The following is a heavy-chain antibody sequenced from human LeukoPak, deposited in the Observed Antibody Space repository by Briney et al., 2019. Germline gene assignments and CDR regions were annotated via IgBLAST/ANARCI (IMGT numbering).Heavy chain of an antibody. Sequence: SETLSLTCTVSGGSISSSSYYWGWIRQPPGKGLEWIGSIYYSGSTYYNPSLKSRVTISVDTSKNQFSLKLNSVTAADTAVYYCARRMGATTSGAFDIWGQGTMVTVSS. J-gene: IGHJ3*02. CDR2: IYYSGST. CDR3: ARRMGATTSGAFDI. CDR1: GGSISSSSYY. D-gene: IGHD1-26*01. V-gene: IGHV4-39*01.